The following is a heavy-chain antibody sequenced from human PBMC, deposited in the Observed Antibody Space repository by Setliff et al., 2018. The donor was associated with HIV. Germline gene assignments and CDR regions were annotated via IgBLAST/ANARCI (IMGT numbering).Heavy chain of an antibody. CDR2: ISHDGNEK. J-gene: IGHJ2*01. D-gene: IGHD6-19*01. CDR1: GFTVSSHY. V-gene: IGHV3-30*04. Sequence: GGSLRLSCAASGFTVSSHYMSWVRQAPGKGLEWVAVISHDGNEKYYADSVKGRFTISRDSSKNTLYLQMSSLRPEDTAVYYCARGWTRAVFGYFDLWGRGALVTVSS. CDR3: ARGWTRAVFGYFDL.